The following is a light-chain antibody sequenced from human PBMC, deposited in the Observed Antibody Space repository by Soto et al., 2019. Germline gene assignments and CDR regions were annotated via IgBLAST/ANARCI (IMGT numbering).Light chain of an antibody. J-gene: IGKJ1*01. CDR1: QSISSW. V-gene: IGKV1-5*03. CDR3: QHYNSYTWT. CDR2: KAS. Sequence: DIQMTQSPSTLSASVGDRVTITCRASQSISSWLAWYQKKPGKAPKLLIYKASSLESGVPSRFSGSGSGTEFTLTSSSLQPDDCATYYGQHYNSYTWTFGQGTKVEIK.